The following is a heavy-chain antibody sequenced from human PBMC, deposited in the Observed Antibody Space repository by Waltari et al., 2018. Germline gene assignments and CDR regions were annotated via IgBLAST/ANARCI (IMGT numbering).Heavy chain of an antibody. V-gene: IGHV3-30*18. D-gene: IGHD6-13*01. Sequence: QVQLVESGGGVVQPGRSLRLSCAASGFTFSSYGMHWVRQAPGKGLGWVAVIWYDGSNKYYADSVKGRFTISRDNSKNTLYLQMNSLRAEDTAMYYCAKDSSQQLVLDYWGQGTLVTVSS. CDR2: IWYDGSNK. CDR3: AKDSSQQLVLDY. J-gene: IGHJ4*02. CDR1: GFTFSSYG.